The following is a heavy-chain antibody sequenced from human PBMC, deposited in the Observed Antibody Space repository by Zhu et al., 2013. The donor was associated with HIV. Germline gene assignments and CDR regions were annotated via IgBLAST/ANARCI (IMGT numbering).Heavy chain of an antibody. V-gene: IGHV1-3*01. CDR3: AREGSGWSSFDY. J-gene: IGHJ4*02. Sequence: QVQVVQSGAEVKKPGASVKVSCKASGYTFSSYAMHWVRQAPGQRLEWMGWTNAGNGNTKYSQKFQGRVTITRDTSASTAYMELSSLRSEDTAVYYCAREGSGWSSFDYWGQGNPGHRLL. CDR2: TNAGNGNT. D-gene: IGHD6-19*01. CDR1: GYTFSSYA.